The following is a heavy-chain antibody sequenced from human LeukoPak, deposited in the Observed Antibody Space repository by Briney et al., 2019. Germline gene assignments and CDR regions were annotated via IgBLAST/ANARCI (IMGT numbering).Heavy chain of an antibody. J-gene: IGHJ4*02. CDR2: IKPDGSEK. CDR3: ARGQYTDGLSY. V-gene: IGHV3-7*03. CDR1: GFTFSTYW. D-gene: IGHD5-24*01. Sequence: GGSLRLSCSASGFTFSTYWRSWVGQAPGKGREGVAIIKPDGSEKYYVDSVKGRFTISRDNAENSLFLQMNGLRPEDTAVFYCARGQYTDGLSYWGQGTLVTVSS.